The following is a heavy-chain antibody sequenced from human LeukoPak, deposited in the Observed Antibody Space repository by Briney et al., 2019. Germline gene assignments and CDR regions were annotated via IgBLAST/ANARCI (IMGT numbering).Heavy chain of an antibody. J-gene: IGHJ5*02. CDR1: GYSFTSYW. V-gene: IGHV5-51*01. Sequence: GESLKISCQGSGYSFTSYWIGWVRQMPGKGLEWMGIIYAGDSDTRYSPSFQGQVTISADKSISTAYLQWSSLKASDTAMYYCARSPPYYYDSSLAPWGQGTLVTVSS. CDR3: ARSPPYYYDSSLAP. D-gene: IGHD3-22*01. CDR2: IYAGDSDT.